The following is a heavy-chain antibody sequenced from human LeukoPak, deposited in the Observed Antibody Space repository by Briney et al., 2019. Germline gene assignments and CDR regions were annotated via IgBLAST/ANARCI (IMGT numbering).Heavy chain of an antibody. J-gene: IGHJ3*02. CDR2: ISYDGSNK. CDR1: GFIFSSYW. D-gene: IGHD2-15*01. V-gene: IGHV3-30*14. Sequence: GGSLRLSCAASGFIFSSYWMIWVRQAPGKGLEWVAVISYDGSNKYYADSVKGRFTISRDNSKNTLFLQMNSLRAEDTAVYYCASLCGVVVAALLYDAFDIWGQGTMVTVSS. CDR3: ASLCGVVVAALLYDAFDI.